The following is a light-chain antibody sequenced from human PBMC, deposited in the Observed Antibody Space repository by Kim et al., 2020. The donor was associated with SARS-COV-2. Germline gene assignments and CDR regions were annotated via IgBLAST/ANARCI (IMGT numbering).Light chain of an antibody. Sequence: EIVMTQSPATLSVSPGERATLSCRASQSVSSNLAWYQQKPGQAPRLLIYGASTRATDIPARFSGGGSGTEFTLTINSLQSEDFAVYYCQQYNNWPPYTFGQGTKLEI. CDR3: QQYNNWPPYT. CDR2: GAS. CDR1: QSVSSN. J-gene: IGKJ2*01. V-gene: IGKV3-15*01.